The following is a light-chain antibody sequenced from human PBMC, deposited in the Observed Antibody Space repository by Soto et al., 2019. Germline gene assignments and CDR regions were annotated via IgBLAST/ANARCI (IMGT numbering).Light chain of an antibody. CDR1: SIDVGGSGY. CDR3: NSYVTSGTLV. CDR2: EVS. J-gene: IGLJ2*01. V-gene: IGLV2-14*01. Sequence: QSALTQPASVSGSLGQSITISCTGTSIDVGGSGYVSWYQHHPGKAPKLMIYEVSYRPSGVSNRFSGFKSGNTASLTISGLQADDEADYYCNSYVTSGTLVFGGGTKLTVL.